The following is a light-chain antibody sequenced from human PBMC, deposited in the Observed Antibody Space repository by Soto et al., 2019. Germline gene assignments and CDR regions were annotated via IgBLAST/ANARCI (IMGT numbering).Light chain of an antibody. CDR3: QQYHNWPGT. CDR2: GAS. CDR1: QSVSSK. Sequence: EIVLTQSPGTLSVSPGERATLSCRASQSVSSKLAWYQQKPGQAPRLLFYGASTGATGIPARFSGSGSETEFTLSISSLQSEDFAVYYCQQYHNWPGTFGQGTRWIS. J-gene: IGKJ1*01. V-gene: IGKV3-15*01.